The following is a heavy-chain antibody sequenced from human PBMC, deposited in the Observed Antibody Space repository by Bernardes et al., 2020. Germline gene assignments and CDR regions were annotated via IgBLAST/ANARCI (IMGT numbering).Heavy chain of an antibody. Sequence: GGSLRLSCAASGFTFDDYAMHWVRQAPGKGLEWVSGISWNSGSIGYADSVKGRFTISRDNAKNSLYLQMNSLRAEDTALYYCAKAVSSGFDAFDIWGQGTMVTVSS. V-gene: IGHV3-9*01. CDR2: ISWNSGSI. D-gene: IGHD3-22*01. J-gene: IGHJ3*02. CDR1: GFTFDDYA. CDR3: AKAVSSGFDAFDI.